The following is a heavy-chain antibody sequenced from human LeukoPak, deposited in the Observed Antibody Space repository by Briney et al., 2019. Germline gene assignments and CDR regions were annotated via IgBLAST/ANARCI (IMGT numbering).Heavy chain of an antibody. CDR2: INHSGST. CDR3: ARGSRWRQQTLDY. CDR1: GGSFSGYY. J-gene: IGHJ4*02. D-gene: IGHD5-24*01. V-gene: IGHV4-34*01. Sequence: SETPSLNCAVYGGSFSGYYWSWIRQPPGKGLEWIGEINHSGSTNYNPSLKSRVTISVDTSKNQFSLKLSSVTAADTAVYYCARGSRWRQQTLDYWGQGTLVTVSS.